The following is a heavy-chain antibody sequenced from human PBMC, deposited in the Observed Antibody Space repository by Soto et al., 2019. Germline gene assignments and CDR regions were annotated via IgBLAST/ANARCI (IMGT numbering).Heavy chain of an antibody. CDR1: GFTFSSYA. CDR3: ARDQVRSSSWHFYYYYGMDV. Sequence: GGSLRLSCAASGFTFSSYAMHWVRQAPGKGLEWVAVISYDGSNKYYADSVKGRFTISRDNSKNTLYLQMNSLRAEDTAVYYCARDQVRSSSWHFYYYYGMDVWGQGTTVTV. CDR2: ISYDGSNK. D-gene: IGHD6-13*01. J-gene: IGHJ6*02. V-gene: IGHV3-30-3*01.